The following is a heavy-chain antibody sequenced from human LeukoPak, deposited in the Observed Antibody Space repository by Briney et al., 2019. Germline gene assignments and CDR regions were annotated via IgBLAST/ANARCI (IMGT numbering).Heavy chain of an antibody. V-gene: IGHV4-38-2*02. CDR2: IYHSGST. Sequence: SETLSLTCTVSGYSISSGYYWGWIRQPPGKGLEWIGSIYHSGSTYYNPSLKSRVTISVDTSKNQFSLKLSSVTAADTAVYYCARDPYYYGSGSYFPFDYWGQGTLVTVSS. CDR1: GYSISSGYY. J-gene: IGHJ4*02. D-gene: IGHD3-10*01. CDR3: ARDPYYYGSGSYFPFDY.